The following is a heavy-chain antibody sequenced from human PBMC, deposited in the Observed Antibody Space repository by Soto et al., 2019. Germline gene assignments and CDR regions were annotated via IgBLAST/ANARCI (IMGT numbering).Heavy chain of an antibody. CDR2: INPNSGGT. V-gene: IGHV1-2*04. CDR3: ARARYCSSTSCYGGYYYYGKDV. Sequence: ASVKVSCKASGYTFTGYYMHWVRQAPGQGLEWMGWINPNSGGTNYAQKFQGWVTMTRDTSISTAYMELSRLRSDDTAVYYCARARYCSSTSCYGGYYYYGKDVWGQGTTVTVSS. CDR1: GYTFTGYY. D-gene: IGHD2-2*01. J-gene: IGHJ6*02.